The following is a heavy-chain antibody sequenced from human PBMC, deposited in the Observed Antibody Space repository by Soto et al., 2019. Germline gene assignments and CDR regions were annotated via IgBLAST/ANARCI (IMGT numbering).Heavy chain of an antibody. J-gene: IGHJ4*02. CDR2: ISGSGGST. Sequence: EVQLLESGGGLVQPGGSLRLSCAASGFTFSNYDMSWVRQAPGKGLEWVSRISGSGGSTYYADSVKGRFTISRDNSKNTLDLQMNSLRADDTAVYYCAKKGFVVVLAAFDSWGQGTLVTVSS. D-gene: IGHD2-15*01. V-gene: IGHV3-23*01. CDR1: GFTFSNYD. CDR3: AKKGFVVVLAAFDS.